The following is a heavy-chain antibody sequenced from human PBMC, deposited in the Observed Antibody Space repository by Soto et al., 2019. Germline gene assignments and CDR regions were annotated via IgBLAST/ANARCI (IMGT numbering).Heavy chain of an antibody. CDR3: ARDHRTNIAAAGVYYFDY. D-gene: IGHD6-13*01. CDR2: ISSSSSYT. Sequence: KTGGSLRLSCAASGFTFSDYYMSWIRQAPGKGLEWVSYISSSSSYTNYADSVKGRFTISRDNAKNSLYLQMNSLRAEDTAVYYCARDHRTNIAAAGVYYFDYWGQGTLVTVYS. J-gene: IGHJ4*02. V-gene: IGHV3-11*06. CDR1: GFTFSDYY.